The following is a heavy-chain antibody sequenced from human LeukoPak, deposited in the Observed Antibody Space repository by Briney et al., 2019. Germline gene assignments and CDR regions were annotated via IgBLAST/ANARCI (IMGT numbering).Heavy chain of an antibody. V-gene: IGHV3-53*05. CDR1: GFTVSSNY. D-gene: IGHD2-2*01. CDR2: IYSGAST. J-gene: IGHJ4*02. Sequence: GGSLRLSCAASGFTVSSNYMSWVRQAPGKGLEWVSVIYSGASTYYADSVKGRFTISRDNSKNTLYLQMNSLRAEDTAVYYCAKDRVVGCSSTSCSYPSYWGQGTLVTVSS. CDR3: AKDRVVGCSSTSCSYPSY.